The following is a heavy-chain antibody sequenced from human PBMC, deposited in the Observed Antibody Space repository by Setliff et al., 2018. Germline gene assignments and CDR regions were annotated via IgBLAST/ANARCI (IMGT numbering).Heavy chain of an antibody. CDR3: ARGRNIAARLLDS. CDR1: GGTFSDYY. Sequence: SETLSLTCAAYGGTFSDYYWTWIRQPPGKGLEWIGEINHRGSTNYNPSLKSRVTISIDTSKDQFSLKLISMTAADTAVYYCARGRNIAARLLDSWGQGTLVTGPS. V-gene: IGHV4-34*01. CDR2: INHRGST. J-gene: IGHJ4*02. D-gene: IGHD6-6*01.